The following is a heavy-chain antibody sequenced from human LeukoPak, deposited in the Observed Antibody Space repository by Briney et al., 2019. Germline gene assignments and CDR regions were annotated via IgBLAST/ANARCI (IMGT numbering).Heavy chain of an antibody. CDR2: ISNDDI. J-gene: IGHJ4*02. CDR3: ARHVQLDWSFDY. CDR1: GFTFSTYS. V-gene: IGHV3-48*04. D-gene: IGHD3-9*01. Sequence: GGSLRLSCEASGFTFSTYSMNWVRQAPGKGLEWVSYISNDDIFYADSVEGRFTISRDNAKSSVYLQMNSLRADDAAVYYCARHVQLDWSFDYWGQGALVTVSS.